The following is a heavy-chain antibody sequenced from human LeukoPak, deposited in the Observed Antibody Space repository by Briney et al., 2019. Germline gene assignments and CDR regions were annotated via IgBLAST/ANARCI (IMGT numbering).Heavy chain of an antibody. CDR3: AKDGTPYCSSTSCFHNWFDP. J-gene: IGHJ5*02. V-gene: IGHV3-30*02. D-gene: IGHD2-2*01. Sequence: GGSLRLSCAASGFTFSSYGMHWVRQAPGKGLEWVAFIRYDGSNKYYADSVKGRFTISRDNSKNTLYLQMNSLRAEDTAVYYCAKDGTPYCSSTSCFHNWFDPWGQGTLVTVSS. CDR2: IRYDGSNK. CDR1: GFTFSSYG.